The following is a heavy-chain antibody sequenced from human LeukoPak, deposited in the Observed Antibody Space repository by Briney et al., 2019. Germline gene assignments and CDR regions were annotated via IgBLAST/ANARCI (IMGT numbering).Heavy chain of an antibody. CDR1: GSPVSSNY. CDR2: IYTGGNT. V-gene: IGHV3-53*01. J-gene: IGHJ4*02. Sequence: GGSLRLSCTASGSPVSSNYMTWVRQAPGKGLEWVSVIYTGGNTDRADSVQGRFTLSRDNSKNTLYLQMNSLRAEDTAVYYCASPSYGSGSLHDYWGQGTLVTVSS. D-gene: IGHD3-10*01. CDR3: ASPSYGSGSLHDY.